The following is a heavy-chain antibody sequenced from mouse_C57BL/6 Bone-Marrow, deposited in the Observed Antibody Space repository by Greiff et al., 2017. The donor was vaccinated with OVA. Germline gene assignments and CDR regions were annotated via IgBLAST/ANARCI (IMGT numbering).Heavy chain of an antibody. CDR2: IWSDGST. CDR1: GFSLTSYG. CDR3: ARHDDYDGYYFDY. V-gene: IGHV2-6-1*01. D-gene: IGHD2-4*01. Sequence: QVQLKQSGPGLVAPSQSLSITCTVSGFSLTSYGVHWVRQPPGKGLEWLVVIWSDGSTTYNSALKSRLSISKDNSKSQVFLKMNSLQTDDTAMYYCARHDDYDGYYFDYWGQGTTLTVSS. J-gene: IGHJ2*01.